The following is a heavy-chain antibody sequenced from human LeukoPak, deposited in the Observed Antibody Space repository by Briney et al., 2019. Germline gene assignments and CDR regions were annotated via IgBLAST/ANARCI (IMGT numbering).Heavy chain of an antibody. CDR3: ARDRTVGASYWYFDL. CDR1: GFTFSSSA. V-gene: IGHV3-23*01. CDR2: ISNNGGYT. Sequence: GGSLRLSCAASGFTFSSSAMSWVRQAPGKGLEWVSAISNNGGYTYYADSVKGRFTISRDSSKNTLFLHMNTLRAEDTAIYYCARDRTVGASYWYFDLWGRGTLVTVSS. J-gene: IGHJ2*01. D-gene: IGHD1-26*01.